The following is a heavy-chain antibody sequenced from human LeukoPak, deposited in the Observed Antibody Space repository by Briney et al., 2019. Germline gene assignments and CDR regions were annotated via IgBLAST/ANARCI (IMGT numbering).Heavy chain of an antibody. CDR2: IYYSGST. J-gene: IGHJ3*02. V-gene: IGHV4-59*01. CDR3: ARGFLTGYYQRGHAFDI. Sequence: SETLSLTCTVSGGSISSYYWSWIRQPPGKGLEWIGYIYYSGSTNYNPSLKSRVTISVDTSKNQFSLKLSSVTAADTAVYYCARGFLTGYYQRGHAFDIWGQGTMVTVSS. D-gene: IGHD3-9*01. CDR1: GGSISSYY.